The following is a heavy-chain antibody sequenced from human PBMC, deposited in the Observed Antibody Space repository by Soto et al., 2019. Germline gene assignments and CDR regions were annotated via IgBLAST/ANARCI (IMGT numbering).Heavy chain of an antibody. CDR1: GGSFSGYY. V-gene: IGHV4-34*01. Sequence: QVQLQQWGAGLLKPSETLSLTCAVYGGSFSGYYWSWIRQPPGKGLEWIGEINHSGSTNYNPSLKSRVTISVDTSKNQFSLELSSVTAADTAVYYCARGRREVLRYFDWLPRGYGMDVWGQGTTVTVSS. J-gene: IGHJ6*02. CDR2: INHSGST. D-gene: IGHD3-9*01. CDR3: ARGRREVLRYFDWLPRGYGMDV.